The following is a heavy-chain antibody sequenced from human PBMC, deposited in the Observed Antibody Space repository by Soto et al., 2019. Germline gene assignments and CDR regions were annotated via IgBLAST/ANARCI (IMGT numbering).Heavy chain of an antibody. D-gene: IGHD2-2*01. J-gene: IGHJ6*02. CDR3: ARDWVVPAGYYYYYGMDV. V-gene: IGHV6-1*01. CDR2: TYYRSKWYN. Sequence: RQSPSRGLEWLGRTYYRSKWYNDYAVSVKSRITINPDTSKNQFSLQLNSVTPEDTAVYYCARDWVVPAGYYYYYGMDVWGQGTTVTVSS.